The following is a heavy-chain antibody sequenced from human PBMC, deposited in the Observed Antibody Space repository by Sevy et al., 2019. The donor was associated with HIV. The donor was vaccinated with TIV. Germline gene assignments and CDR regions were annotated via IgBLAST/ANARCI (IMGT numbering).Heavy chain of an antibody. CDR1: GYTFTGYY. Sequence: ASVKVSCKASGYTFTGYYMHWVRQAPGQGLEWMGRINPNSGGTNYAQKFQGRVTMTRDTSISTAYMELSRLRSDDPAVYYCARDTAMVTYYYGIDVWGQGTTVTVSS. V-gene: IGHV1-2*06. CDR2: INPNSGGT. D-gene: IGHD5-18*01. J-gene: IGHJ6*02. CDR3: ARDTAMVTYYYGIDV.